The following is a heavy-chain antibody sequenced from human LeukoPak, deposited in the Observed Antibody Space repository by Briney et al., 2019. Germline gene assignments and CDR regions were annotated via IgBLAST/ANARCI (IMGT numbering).Heavy chain of an antibody. V-gene: IGHV1-2*06. D-gene: IGHD6-13*01. CDR2: INPNSGGT. J-gene: IGHJ3*02. CDR3: ARGFLAAAGTAFDI. Sequence: ASVKVSCKASGYTFTGYYMHWVRQAPGQGLEWMGRINPNSGGTNYAQKFQGRVTMTRDTSISTAYMELSRLRSDDTAVYYCARGFLAAAGTAFDIWGQGTMVTVSS. CDR1: GYTFTGYY.